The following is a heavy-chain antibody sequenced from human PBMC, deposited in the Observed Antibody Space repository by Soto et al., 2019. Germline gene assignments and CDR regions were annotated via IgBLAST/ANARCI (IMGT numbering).Heavy chain of an antibody. CDR3: ARHQWRSPLDAFDL. CDR1: GGSISSSSYY. CDR2: IYYSGST. D-gene: IGHD6-19*01. Sequence: QLQLQESGPGLVKPSETLSLTCTVSGGSISSSSYYWGWIRQPPGKGLEWIGSIYYSGSTYYNPSLKSRVTISVDTSKNQFSLKLSSVTAADTAVYYCARHQWRSPLDAFDLWGQGTMVTVSS. J-gene: IGHJ3*01. V-gene: IGHV4-39*01.